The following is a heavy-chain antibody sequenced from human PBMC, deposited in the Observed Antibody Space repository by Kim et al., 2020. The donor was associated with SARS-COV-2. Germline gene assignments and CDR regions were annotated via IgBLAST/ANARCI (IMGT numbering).Heavy chain of an antibody. CDR1: GFTFSSYG. D-gene: IGHD2-15*01. J-gene: IGHJ4*03. V-gene: IGHV3-30*18. CDR3: AKGEGYCSGGRCYRYFD. Sequence: GGSLRLSCAVSGFTFSSYGMHWVRQAPGKGLEWVAVISFDGSNQYYADSVKGRFTISRDNSKNTLSLQMNSLRAEDTAVYYCAKGEGYCSGGRCYRYFD. CDR2: ISFDGSNQ.